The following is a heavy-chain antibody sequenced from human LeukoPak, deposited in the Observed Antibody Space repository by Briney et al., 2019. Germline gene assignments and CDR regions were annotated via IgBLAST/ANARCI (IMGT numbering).Heavy chain of an antibody. CDR3: ASFHRLRYFDTTADY. V-gene: IGHV4-39*01. CDR1: GDSISSSSYY. J-gene: IGHJ4*02. CDR2: IYYSGSI. D-gene: IGHD3-9*01. Sequence: PSETLSLTCTVSGDSISSSSYYWGWIRQSPGKGVEWIGSIYYSGSIFYNPSLKSRVTISVDTSKNQFSLKLSSVTAADTAVYYCASFHRLRYFDTTADYWGQGTLVTVSS.